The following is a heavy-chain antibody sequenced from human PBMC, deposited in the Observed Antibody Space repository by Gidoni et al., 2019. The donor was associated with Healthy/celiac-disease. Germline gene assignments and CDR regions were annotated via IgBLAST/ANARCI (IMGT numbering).Heavy chain of an antibody. CDR1: GFPFSSDA. CDR2: ISGSGVST. J-gene: IGHJ4*02. V-gene: IGHV3-23*01. Sequence: EGQLLESGGGLVQPGGSLRVSGAASGFPFSSDAMSWVRQAPGKGLEWVSAISGSGVSTSYADSVKGRFTISRANSKNTLYLQMNSLRAEDTAVYYCAKGMGGIDWGQGTLVTVSS. CDR3: AKGMGGID. D-gene: IGHD1-26*01.